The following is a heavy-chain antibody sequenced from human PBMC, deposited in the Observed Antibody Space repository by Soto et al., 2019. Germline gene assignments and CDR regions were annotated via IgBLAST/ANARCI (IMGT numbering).Heavy chain of an antibody. D-gene: IGHD3-10*01. Sequence: QVQLVESGGGVVQPGRSLRLSCAASGFTFSSYGMHWVRQAPGKGLEWVAVISYDGSNKYYADSVKGRFTISRDNSKNALYLQMKSLRAEDTAVYYCAKDGLHYDGSGSYVFDYWGQGTLVTVSS. CDR3: AKDGLHYDGSGSYVFDY. CDR2: ISYDGSNK. V-gene: IGHV3-30*18. CDR1: GFTFSSYG. J-gene: IGHJ4*02.